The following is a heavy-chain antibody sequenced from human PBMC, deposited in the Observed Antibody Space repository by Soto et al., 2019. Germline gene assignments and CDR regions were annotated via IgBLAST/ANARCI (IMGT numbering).Heavy chain of an antibody. Sequence: EVQLVESGGGLVQPGGSLRLSCAASGFTFNTYWLHWVRQAPGKGLVWVSRVNMDGSTTTYADSVKGRFTIPRDNAKDTVYLQMDSLRDEDTAVYYCARGAKGQWQVDYWGQGTLVTVSS. CDR2: VNMDGSTT. V-gene: IGHV3-74*01. D-gene: IGHD6-19*01. J-gene: IGHJ4*02. CDR1: GFTFNTYW. CDR3: ARGAKGQWQVDY.